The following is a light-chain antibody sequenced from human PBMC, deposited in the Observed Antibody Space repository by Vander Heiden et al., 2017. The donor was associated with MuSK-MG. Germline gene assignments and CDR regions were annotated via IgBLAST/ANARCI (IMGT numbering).Light chain of an antibody. J-gene: IGKJ1*01. CDR2: GAS. CDR3: QQYGSSPWT. CDR1: QSVSSSY. V-gene: IGKV3-20*01. Sequence: EIVLTQSPGTLSLSRGERATLSCRASQSVSSSYLAWYQQKPGQAPRLLIYGASSRATGIPDRFSGSGSGTDFTLTISRLESEDFAVYYCQQYGSSPWTFGQGTKVEIK.